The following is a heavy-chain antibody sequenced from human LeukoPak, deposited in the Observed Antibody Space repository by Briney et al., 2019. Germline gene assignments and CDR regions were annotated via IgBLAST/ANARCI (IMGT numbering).Heavy chain of an antibody. V-gene: IGHV1-18*01. Sequence: ASVKVSCKASGYTFTTYGINWVRQAPGQGLEWMGWISVYNGNTNHAENLQDRVTMTTDTSTSTAYMELRSLRSDDTAVYYCARDMGGYYNYYYYGMDVWGQGTTVTVSS. CDR3: ARDMGGYYNYYYYGMDV. D-gene: IGHD3-3*01. CDR2: ISVYNGNT. J-gene: IGHJ6*02. CDR1: GYTFTTYG.